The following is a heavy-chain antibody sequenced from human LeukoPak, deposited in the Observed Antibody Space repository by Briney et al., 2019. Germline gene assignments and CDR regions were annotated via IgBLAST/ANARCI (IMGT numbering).Heavy chain of an antibody. CDR1: GYTFTGYY. Sequence: GASVKVSCKASGYTFTGYYMHWVRQAPGQGLEWMGWINPNSGGTNYAQKFQGRVTMTRDTSISTAYMELSRLRSDDTAVYYCARPCYSGSCQVSYWGQGTLVTVSS. CDR3: ARPCYSGSCQVSY. V-gene: IGHV1-2*02. D-gene: IGHD1-26*01. J-gene: IGHJ4*02. CDR2: INPNSGGT.